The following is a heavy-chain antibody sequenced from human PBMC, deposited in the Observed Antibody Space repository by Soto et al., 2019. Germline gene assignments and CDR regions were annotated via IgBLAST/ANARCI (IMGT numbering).Heavy chain of an antibody. V-gene: IGHV1-18*01. Sequence: QVQLVQSGGEVKKPGASVKLSCTASGYTFTSYGISWVRQAPGQGLEWMGWISAYNGKTNYAQNVQSRVTMTTDTXSRTPYMDLRSLRSDDTAVYYCARGGDVNYYHGMDVWGQGTTVTVSS. J-gene: IGHJ6*02. CDR2: ISAYNGKT. CDR3: ARGGDVNYYHGMDV. D-gene: IGHD5-12*01. CDR1: GYTFTSYG.